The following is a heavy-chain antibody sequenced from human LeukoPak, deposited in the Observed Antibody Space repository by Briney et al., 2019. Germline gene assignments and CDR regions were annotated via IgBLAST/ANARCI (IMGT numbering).Heavy chain of an antibody. V-gene: IGHV4-59*01. J-gene: IGHJ4*02. CDR1: GGSISSYY. D-gene: IGHD3-10*01. Sequence: PSETLSLTCTVSGGSISSYYWSWIRQPPGKGLEWIGYIYYSGSTNYNPSLKSRVTISVDTSKNQFSLKLSSVTAADTAVYYCARDSRITWMSLDYWGQGTLVTVSS. CDR3: ARDSRITWMSLDY. CDR2: IYYSGST.